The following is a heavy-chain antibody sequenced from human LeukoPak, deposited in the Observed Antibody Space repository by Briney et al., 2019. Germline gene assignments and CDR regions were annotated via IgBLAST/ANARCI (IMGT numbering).Heavy chain of an antibody. J-gene: IGHJ6*03. V-gene: IGHV4-59*01. CDR2: IYYSGST. CDR1: GGSISSYY. CDR3: ARAVGSGTYYSYYYYYMDV. Sequence: SETLSLTCTVSGGSISSYYWSWIRQPPGKGLEWIGYIYYSGSTNYNPSLKSRVTISVDTSKNQFSLKLSSVTAADTAVYYCARAVGSGTYYSYYYYYMDVWGKGTTVTISS. D-gene: IGHD3-10*01.